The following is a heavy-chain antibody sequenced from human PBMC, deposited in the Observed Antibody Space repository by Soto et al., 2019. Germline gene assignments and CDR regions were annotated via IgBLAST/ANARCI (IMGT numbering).Heavy chain of an antibody. CDR1: GGSVSSYY. CDR3: AREMVRDRQLAGFDY. J-gene: IGHJ4*02. CDR2: IYYSGST. V-gene: IGHV4-59*02. Sequence: XTLSLTCTVSGGSVSSYYWSWIRQPPGKGLEWIGYIYYSGSTNYNPSLKSRVTISVDTSKNQFSLKLSSVTASDTAVYYCAREMVRDRQLAGFDYWGQGTLGTVSS. D-gene: IGHD6-13*01.